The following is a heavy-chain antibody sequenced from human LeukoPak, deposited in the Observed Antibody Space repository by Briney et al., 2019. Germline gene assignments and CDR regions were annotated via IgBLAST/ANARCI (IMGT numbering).Heavy chain of an antibody. V-gene: IGHV3-30*03. CDR1: GFTFSSYG. CDR3: AAGTGGISSGYYFDY. CDR2: ISYDGSNK. Sequence: PGGSLRLSCAASGFTFSSYGMHWVRQAPGKGLEWVAVISYDGSNKYYADSVKGRFTISRDNSKNTLYLQMNSLRAEDTAVYYCAAGTGGISSGYYFDYWGQGTLVTVSS. J-gene: IGHJ4*02. D-gene: IGHD3-22*01.